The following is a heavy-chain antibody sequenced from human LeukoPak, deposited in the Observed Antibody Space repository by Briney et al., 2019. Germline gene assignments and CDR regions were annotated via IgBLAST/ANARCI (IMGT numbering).Heavy chain of an antibody. D-gene: IGHD6-19*01. CDR1: GGSINSGDYY. CDR2: FLSSGGP. V-gene: IGHV4-31*01. Sequence: RSSETLSLTCTVPGGSINSGDYYWTGIRHPPAKGLEGIGYFLSSGGPYYHPSPKSPLTLSVDTSKDPFSLKVSSVTAADPALYYWARTKYNSGWYLCYWGQGTPGTVSS. CDR3: ARTKYNSGWYLCY. J-gene: IGHJ4*02.